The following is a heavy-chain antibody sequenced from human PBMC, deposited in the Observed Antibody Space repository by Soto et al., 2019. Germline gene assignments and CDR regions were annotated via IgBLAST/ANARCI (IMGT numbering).Heavy chain of an antibody. Sequence: QVQLVQSGAEVKKPGASVKVSCKASGYTFTSYDINWVRQATGQGLEWMGWMNPNSGNTGYAQKFQGRVTMTRNTSITTPYIELTSLRSEDTAVYYCARERTGTTSMDVWGQGTTVTVSS. J-gene: IGHJ6*02. D-gene: IGHD1-1*01. CDR2: MNPNSGNT. CDR3: ARERTGTTSMDV. CDR1: GYTFTSYD. V-gene: IGHV1-8*01.